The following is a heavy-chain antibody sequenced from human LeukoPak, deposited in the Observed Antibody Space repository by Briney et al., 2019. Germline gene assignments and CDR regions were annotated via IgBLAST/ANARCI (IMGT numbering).Heavy chain of an antibody. Sequence: SETLSLTCTVSGGSISSYYWNWIRQPPGKGLEWIGYIHYSGSTKYNPSLKSRVTISVDTSRNQFSLKLSSVTAADTAVYYCARWYSSGWAFDYWGQGTLVTVSS. CDR2: IHYSGST. V-gene: IGHV4-59*08. J-gene: IGHJ4*02. CDR1: GGSISSYY. D-gene: IGHD6-19*01. CDR3: ARWYSSGWAFDY.